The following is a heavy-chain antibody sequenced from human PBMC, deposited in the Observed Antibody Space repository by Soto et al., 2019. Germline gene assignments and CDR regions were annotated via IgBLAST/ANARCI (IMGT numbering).Heavy chain of an antibody. J-gene: IGHJ6*02. D-gene: IGHD2-15*01. V-gene: IGHV1-69*13. CDR3: ARTVVVVVASGYYYYGMDA. Sequence: SVKVSCKMSAGTFNSYAISWVRQAPGQGLEWMGRLTPMFGTPSYAQRFQGRVTITADESTRTAYMEVTSLRSEDTAIYFCARTVVVVVASGYYYYGMDAWGQGTTVTVSS. CDR1: AGTFNSYA. CDR2: LTPMFGTP.